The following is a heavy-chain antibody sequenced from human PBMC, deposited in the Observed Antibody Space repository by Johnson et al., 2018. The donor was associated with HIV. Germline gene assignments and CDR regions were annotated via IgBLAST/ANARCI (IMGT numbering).Heavy chain of an antibody. CDR2: IGTAGDT. CDR1: GITVTHNY. CDR3: ARGGSRITIFGVDINLGAFDV. V-gene: IGHV3-13*01. D-gene: IGHD3-3*01. J-gene: IGHJ3*01. Sequence: VQLVESGGGLIQPGGSLKLSCAATGITVTHNYIHWVRQATGKGLEWVSTIGTAGDTYYAGSVKGRFTISRENAKNSLYLQMNSLRAGDTAVYYCARGGSRITIFGVDINLGAFDVWGQGTMVTVSS.